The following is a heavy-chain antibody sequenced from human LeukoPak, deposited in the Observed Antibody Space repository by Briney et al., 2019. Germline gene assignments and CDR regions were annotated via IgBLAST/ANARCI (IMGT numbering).Heavy chain of an antibody. V-gene: IGHV3-30-3*02. D-gene: IGHD2-15*01. CDR3: AKHQVGYCSGGVCYIDH. J-gene: IGHJ4*02. CDR1: GFTFSSYA. CDR2: ISYDGSNK. Sequence: PGGSLRLSCAASGFTFSSYAMHWVRQAPGKGLEWVAVISYDGSNKYYADSVKGRFTISRDNPKNTLYLQMNSLRAEDTAVYYCAKHQVGYCSGGVCYIDHWGQGTLVTVSS.